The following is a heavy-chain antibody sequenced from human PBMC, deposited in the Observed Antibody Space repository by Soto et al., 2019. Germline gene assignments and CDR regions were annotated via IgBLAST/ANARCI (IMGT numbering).Heavy chain of an antibody. V-gene: IGHV4-39*01. CDR1: GGSISSSSYY. J-gene: IGHJ4*02. D-gene: IGHD6-19*01. CDR3: ASQGEQWLVPNIIDY. CDR2: IYYSGST. Sequence: LSLTCTVSGGSISSSSYYWGWIRQPPGKGLEWIGSIYYSGSTYYNPSLKSRVTISVDTSKNQFSLKLSSVTAADTAVYYCASQGEQWLVPNIIDYWGQGTLVTVSS.